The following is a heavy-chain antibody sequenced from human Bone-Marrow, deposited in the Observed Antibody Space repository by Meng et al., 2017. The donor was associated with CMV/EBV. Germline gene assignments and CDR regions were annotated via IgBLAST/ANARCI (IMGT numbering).Heavy chain of an antibody. Sequence: GASLKISCAASGFTCSSYAMSWVRQAPGKGLEWVLGISNSGGSTYYADSVKGRFTISRDNSKNKMYLQMNRLRAEDTAVYYCAKILRLLDCYFDFWGQGTLVTVSS. CDR2: ISNSGGST. CDR1: GFTCSSYA. CDR3: AKILRLLDCYFDF. V-gene: IGHV3-23*01. J-gene: IGHJ4*02. D-gene: IGHD3-9*01.